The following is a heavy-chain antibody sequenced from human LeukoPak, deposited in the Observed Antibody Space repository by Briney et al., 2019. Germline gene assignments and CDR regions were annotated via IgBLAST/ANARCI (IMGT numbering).Heavy chain of an antibody. V-gene: IGHV3-21*01. CDR3: ARVIGGYGDY. Sequence: PGGSLGLSCAASGFTFSSYSMNWVRQAPGKGLEWVSSISSSSSYIYYADSVKGRSTISRDNAKNSLYLQMNSLRAEDTAVYYCARVIGGYGDYWGQGTLVTVSS. CDR1: GFTFSSYS. J-gene: IGHJ4*02. CDR2: ISSSSSYI. D-gene: IGHD5-12*01.